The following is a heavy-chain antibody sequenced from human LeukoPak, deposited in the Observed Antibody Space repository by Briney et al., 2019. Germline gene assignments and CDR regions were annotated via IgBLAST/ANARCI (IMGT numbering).Heavy chain of an antibody. Sequence: GGSLRLSCAASGFTFSSYGMHWVRQAPGKGLDWVAVISYDGSNKYYADSVKGRFTISRDNSKNTLYLQMNSLRAEDTAVYYCAKHSYGIDYWGQGTLVTVSS. CDR2: ISYDGSNK. V-gene: IGHV3-30*18. CDR1: GFTFSSYG. J-gene: IGHJ4*02. D-gene: IGHD5-18*01. CDR3: AKHSYGIDY.